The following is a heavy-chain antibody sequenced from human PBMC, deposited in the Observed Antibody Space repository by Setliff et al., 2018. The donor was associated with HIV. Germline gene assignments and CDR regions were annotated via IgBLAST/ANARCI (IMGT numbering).Heavy chain of an antibody. Sequence: GGSLRLSCAASGFTLSTYSMNWVRQAPGKGLEWVAYITPSSDIIYYADSVKGRFTISRDNSKNTLFLQMNSLRPEDTAVYYCARDCRVGWVFTYGMDVWGQGTLVTVSS. CDR1: GFTLSTYS. CDR2: ITPSSDII. V-gene: IGHV3-48*01. CDR3: ARDCRVGWVFTYGMDV. J-gene: IGHJ6*02. D-gene: IGHD6-13*01.